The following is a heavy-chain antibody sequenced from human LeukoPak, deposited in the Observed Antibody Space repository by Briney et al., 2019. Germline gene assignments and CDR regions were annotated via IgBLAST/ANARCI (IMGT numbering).Heavy chain of an antibody. CDR2: ISDDGSYT. J-gene: IGHJ4*02. CDR3: ASFGISWRSSY. Sequence: GGSLRLSCAVSGFSFSSHWVHWVRQAPGKGLVWVSRISDDGSYTSNVDSVKGRFTISRDNVNNMLYMHMNSLRAEDTAVYYCASFGISWRSSYWGQGTLVTVSS. V-gene: IGHV3-74*01. CDR1: GFSFSSHW. D-gene: IGHD2-21*01.